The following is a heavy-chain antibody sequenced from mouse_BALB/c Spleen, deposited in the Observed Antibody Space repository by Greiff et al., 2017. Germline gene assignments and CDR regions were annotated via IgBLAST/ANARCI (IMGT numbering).Heavy chain of an antibody. V-gene: IGHV5-6*01. CDR1: GFTFSSYG. CDR2: ISSGGSYT. J-gene: IGHJ2*01. CDR3: ARLGTGTPYFDY. Sequence: VQGVESGGDLVKPGGSLKLSCAASGFTFSSYGMSWVRQTPDKRLEWVATISSGGSYTYYPDSVKGRFTISRDNAKNTLYLQMSSLKSEDTAMYYCARLGTGTPYFDYWGQGTTLTVSS. D-gene: IGHD4-1*01.